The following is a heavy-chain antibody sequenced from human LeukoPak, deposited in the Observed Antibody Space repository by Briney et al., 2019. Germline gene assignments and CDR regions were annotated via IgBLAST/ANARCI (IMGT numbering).Heavy chain of an antibody. CDR1: GFTFDNYA. V-gene: IGHV3-64*01. Sequence: QPGGSLRLSCAAFGFTFDNYALHWVRQARGKALEYVSSLSPNGDSTYYATSVKGRFTISRHNPQHTLFLQIGSLRVEDTAVYYCARTYSYGAGTYSSFGYWGQGTLVSVSP. CDR2: LSPNGDST. J-gene: IGHJ4*02. D-gene: IGHD3-10*01. CDR3: ARTYSYGAGTYSSFGY.